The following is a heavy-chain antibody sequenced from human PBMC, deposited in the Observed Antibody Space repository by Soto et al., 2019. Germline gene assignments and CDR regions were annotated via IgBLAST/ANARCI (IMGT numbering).Heavy chain of an antibody. CDR3: ARGPSGDKVDY. CDR1: GGSFSGYY. CDR2: INHSGST. V-gene: IGHV4-34*01. J-gene: IGHJ4*02. Sequence: SETLSLTCAVYGGSFSGYYWSWIRQPPGKGLEWIGEINHSGSTNYNPSLKSRVTISVDTSKNQFSLNLSSVTAADTAVYYCARGPSGDKVDYWGKGSLVSVSS. D-gene: IGHD7-27*01.